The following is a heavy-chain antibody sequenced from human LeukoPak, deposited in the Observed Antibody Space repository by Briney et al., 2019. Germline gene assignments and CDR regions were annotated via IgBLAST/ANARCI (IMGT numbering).Heavy chain of an antibody. CDR2: ISYDGSNK. CDR3: ARRRRSDYYDSSGPPDY. CDR1: GFTFSSYA. D-gene: IGHD3-22*01. Sequence: PGGSLRLSCAASGFTFSSYAMHWVRQAPGKGLEWVAVISYDGSNKYYADSVKGRFTISRDNSKNTLYLQMNSLRAEDTAVYYCARRRRSDYYDSSGPPDYWGQGTLVTVSS. J-gene: IGHJ4*02. V-gene: IGHV3-30-3*01.